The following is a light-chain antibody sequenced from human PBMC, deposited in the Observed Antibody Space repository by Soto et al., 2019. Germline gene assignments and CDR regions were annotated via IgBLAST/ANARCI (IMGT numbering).Light chain of an antibody. CDR3: QQYGSSQLT. V-gene: IGKV3-20*01. CDR2: GAS. Sequence: EIVLTQSPGTLSLSPGERATLSCRASQSVSSNYLAWYQQKPGQAPRLLIYGASSRATGIADRFSGSGSGTDFALTISRLEPEDFAVDYCQQYGSSQLTFGGGPKEELK. CDR1: QSVSSNY. J-gene: IGKJ4*01.